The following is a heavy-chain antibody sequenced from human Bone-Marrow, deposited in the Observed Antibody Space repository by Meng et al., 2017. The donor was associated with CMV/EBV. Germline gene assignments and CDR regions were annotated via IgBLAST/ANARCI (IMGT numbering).Heavy chain of an antibody. CDR2: TKTKTYNYNT. D-gene: IGHD3-10*01. CDR1: GFTFSDHY. J-gene: IGHJ4*02. Sequence: GESLKISCAASGFTFSDHYMDWFRQAPGKGLQWISRTKTKTYNYNTQYAASVEGRFTVSRDDSKNSLYLQMNSLKTDDTAVYYCGRDSMQGGGFDYWGPGSLVTVSS. CDR3: GRDSMQGGGFDY. V-gene: IGHV3-72*01.